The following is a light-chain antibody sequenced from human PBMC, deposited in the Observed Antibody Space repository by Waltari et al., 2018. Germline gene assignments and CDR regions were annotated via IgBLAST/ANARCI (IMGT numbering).Light chain of an antibody. CDR2: DAS. CDR1: QRLSGY. J-gene: IGKJ5*01. CDR3: QQRSNWPPIT. Sequence: EIVLTQSPATLSLSPGERATLSCRASQRLSGYLAWYQQKPGQPPRLLIYDASIRATGIPARFSGSGSGTDFTLTISSLEPEDFAVYYCQQRSNWPPITFGQGTRLEIK. V-gene: IGKV3-11*01.